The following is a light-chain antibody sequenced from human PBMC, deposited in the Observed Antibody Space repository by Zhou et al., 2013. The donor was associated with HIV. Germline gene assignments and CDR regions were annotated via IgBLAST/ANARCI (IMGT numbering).Light chain of an antibody. Sequence: DIQMTQSPSTLSASVGDTVTITCRASQSVTNYLNWYQQKLGKAPTLLIFAASRLQSGVPSRFSGSGSGTDFTLTISSLQPEDFATYYCQQSYSTPVSFGQGTKLEIK. J-gene: IGKJ2*03. CDR1: QSVTNY. CDR3: QQSYSTPVS. V-gene: IGKV1-39*01. CDR2: AAS.